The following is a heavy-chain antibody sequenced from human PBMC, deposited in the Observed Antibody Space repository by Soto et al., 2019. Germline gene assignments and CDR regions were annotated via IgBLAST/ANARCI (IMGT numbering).Heavy chain of an antibody. Sequence: LGESLKISCKGSGYGFAGYWITWVRQKPGKGLEWMGRIDPSDSQTYYSPSFRGHVTISATKSITTVFLQWSSLRASDTAMYYCARYDFGTFDYWGRGILVTVSS. V-gene: IGHV5-10-1*01. D-gene: IGHD4-17*01. J-gene: IGHJ4*02. CDR1: GYGFAGYW. CDR3: ARYDFGTFDY. CDR2: IDPSDSQT.